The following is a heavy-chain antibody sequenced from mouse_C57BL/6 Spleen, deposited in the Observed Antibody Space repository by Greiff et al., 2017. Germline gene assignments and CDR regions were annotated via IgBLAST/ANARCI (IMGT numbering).Heavy chain of an antibody. CDR1: GFTFSSYT. CDR3: ARHLLTGPWFAY. D-gene: IGHD4-1*01. CDR2: ISGGGGNT. J-gene: IGHJ3*01. V-gene: IGHV5-9*01. Sequence: EVMLVESGGGLVKPGGSLKLSCAASGFTFSSYTMSWVRQTPEKRLEWVATISGGGGNTYYPDSVKGRFTISRDNAKNTLYLQMSSLRSEDTALYYCARHLLTGPWFAYWGQGTLVTVSA.